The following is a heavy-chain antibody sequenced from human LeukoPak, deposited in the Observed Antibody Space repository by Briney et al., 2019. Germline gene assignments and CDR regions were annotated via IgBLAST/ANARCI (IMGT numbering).Heavy chain of an antibody. Sequence: SETLSLTCTVSGGSISSYYWSWIRQPPGKGLEWIGYIYYSGSTNYNPSLKSRVTISVDTSKNQFSLKLSSVTAADTAVYYCARDPYSSGWRYYFDYWGQGTLVTVSS. CDR1: GGSISSYY. D-gene: IGHD6-19*01. J-gene: IGHJ4*02. CDR3: ARDPYSSGWRYYFDY. V-gene: IGHV4-59*01. CDR2: IYYSGST.